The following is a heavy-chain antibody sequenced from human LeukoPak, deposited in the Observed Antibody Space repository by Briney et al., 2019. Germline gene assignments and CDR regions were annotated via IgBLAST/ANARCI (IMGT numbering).Heavy chain of an antibody. CDR3: ARNIMPRGNYYYYMDV. CDR1: GYTFTGYY. D-gene: IGHD2-2*01. J-gene: IGHJ6*03. CDR2: INPNSGAT. Sequence: ASVKVSCKASGYTFTGYYMHWVRQAPGQGLEWMGWINPNSGATNYAQKFQGRVTMTRDTSISTAYMELSRLRSDDTAVYYCARNIMPRGNYYYYMDVWGKGTTVTVSS. V-gene: IGHV1-2*02.